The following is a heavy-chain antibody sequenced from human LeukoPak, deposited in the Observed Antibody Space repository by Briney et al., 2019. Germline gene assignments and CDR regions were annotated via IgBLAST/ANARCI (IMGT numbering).Heavy chain of an antibody. Sequence: SETLSVTCTVSGGSISSSSYYWGWIRQPPGKGLEWIGSIYYSGSTYYNPSLKSRVTISVDTSKNQFSLKLSSVTAADTAVYYCATTYYDYVWGSYRLVARTFDLWAVAPWSLSPQ. CDR1: GGSISSSSYY. V-gene: IGHV4-39*01. D-gene: IGHD3-16*02. CDR3: ATTYYDYVWGSYRLVARTFDL. CDR2: IYYSGST. J-gene: IGHJ2*01.